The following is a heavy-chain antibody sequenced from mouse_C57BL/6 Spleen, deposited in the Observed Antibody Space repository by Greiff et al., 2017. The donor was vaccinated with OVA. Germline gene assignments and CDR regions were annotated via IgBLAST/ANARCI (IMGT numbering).Heavy chain of an antibody. V-gene: IGHV14-3*01. D-gene: IGHD1-1*01. CDR3: ARSVTTVVGGV. Sequence: VQLQQSVAELVRPGASVKLSCTASGFTIKNTYMHWVKQRPEQGLEWIGRIDPANGNTKYAPKFQGKATITADTSSNTAYLQISSLTSEDTAIYYCARSVTTVVGGVWGTGTTVTVSS. CDR1: GFTIKNTY. CDR2: IDPANGNT. J-gene: IGHJ1*03.